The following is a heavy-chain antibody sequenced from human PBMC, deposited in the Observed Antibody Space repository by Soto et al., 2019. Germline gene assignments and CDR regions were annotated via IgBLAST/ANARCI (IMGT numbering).Heavy chain of an antibody. CDR2: IRSKVYGGTT. V-gene: IGHV3-49*03. Sequence: QPGGSLRLSCAGSGFTFGDYGMSWFRQPPGKGLEWVGFIRSKVYGGTTEYAASVKGRFTIARDDSKSLAYWQMNSLKSEDTAVYYCTNRRGTSLTDYWGQGTQVTVSS. CDR3: TNRRGTSLTDY. CDR1: GFTFGDYG. J-gene: IGHJ4*02. D-gene: IGHD3-16*01.